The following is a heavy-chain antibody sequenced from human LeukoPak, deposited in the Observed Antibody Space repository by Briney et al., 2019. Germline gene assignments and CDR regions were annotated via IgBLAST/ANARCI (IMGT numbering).Heavy chain of an antibody. CDR2: IIPIFGTA. D-gene: IGHD6-13*01. CDR1: GGTFSSYA. CDR3: ASRGIAAAGPLFDY. Sequence: SVKVSCKASGGTFSSYAIGWVPQAPGQGLEWMGRIIPIFGTANYAQKFQGRVTITTDESTSTAYMELSSLRSEDTAVYYCASRGIAAAGPLFDYWGKGTTVTVSS. J-gene: IGHJ6*03. V-gene: IGHV1-69*05.